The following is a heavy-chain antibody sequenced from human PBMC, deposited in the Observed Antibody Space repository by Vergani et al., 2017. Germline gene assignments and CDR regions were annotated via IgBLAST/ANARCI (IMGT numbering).Heavy chain of an antibody. D-gene: IGHD3-9*01. J-gene: IGHJ4*02. CDR2: INHSGST. CDR1: GGSFSGYY. Sequence: QVQLQQWGAGLLKPSETLSLTCAVYGGSFSGYYWSWIRQPPGKGLEWIGEINHSGSTNYNPSLKSRVTISVDTSKNQFSLKLSSVTAADTAVYYCARVRYFDWLVYRPRIFDYWGQGTLVTVSS. CDR3: ARVRYFDWLVYRPRIFDY. V-gene: IGHV4-34*01.